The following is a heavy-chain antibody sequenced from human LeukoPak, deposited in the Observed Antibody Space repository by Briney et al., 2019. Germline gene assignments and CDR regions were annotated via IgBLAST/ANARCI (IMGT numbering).Heavy chain of an antibody. D-gene: IGHD1-14*01. CDR1: GFTFDDYA. Sequence: GRSLRLSCAASGFTFDDYAMHWVRQAPGKGLEWVSGISWNSGSIGYADSVKGRFTISRDNAKNSLYLQMNSLRAEDTALYYCAKAKMTGMYNRGFDYWGQGTLVTVSS. CDR2: ISWNSGSI. CDR3: AKAKMTGMYNRGFDY. V-gene: IGHV3-9*01. J-gene: IGHJ4*02.